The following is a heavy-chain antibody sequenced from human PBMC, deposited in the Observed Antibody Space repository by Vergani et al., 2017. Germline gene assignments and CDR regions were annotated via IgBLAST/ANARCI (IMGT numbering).Heavy chain of an antibody. Sequence: QVRLQESGPGLVKPSETLSLTCTVSGGSISSHYWSWIRQPPGKGLEWIGYIYYSGSTNYNPSLKSRVTISVDTSKNQFSLKLSSVTAADTAVYYCARTYQYCSGGSCYYYGMDVWGQGTTVTVSS. J-gene: IGHJ6*02. V-gene: IGHV4-59*11. D-gene: IGHD2-15*01. CDR3: ARTYQYCSGGSCYYYGMDV. CDR1: GGSISSHY. CDR2: IYYSGST.